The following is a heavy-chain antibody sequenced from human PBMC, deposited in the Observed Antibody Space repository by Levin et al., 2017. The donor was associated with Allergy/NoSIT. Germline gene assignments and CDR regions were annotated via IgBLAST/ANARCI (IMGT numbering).Heavy chain of an antibody. D-gene: IGHD2-2*02. CDR3: ARVLVVPAAIHFDY. J-gene: IGHJ4*02. CDR2: INPNSGGT. V-gene: IGHV1-2*02. Sequence: ASVKVSCKASGYTFTGYYMHWVRQAPGQGLEWMGWINPNSGGTNYAQKFQGRVTMTRDTSISTAYMELSRLRSDDTAVYYCARVLVVPAAIHFDYWGQGTLVTVSS. CDR1: GYTFTGYY.